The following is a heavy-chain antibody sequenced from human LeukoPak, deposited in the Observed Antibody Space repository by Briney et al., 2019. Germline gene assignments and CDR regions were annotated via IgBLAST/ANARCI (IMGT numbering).Heavy chain of an antibody. Sequence: SGGSLRLSCAASGFTFSNYAMIWVRQAPGKGLEWVSPISSSSSYIYYADSVKGRFTISRDNAKNSLYLQMNSLRAEDTAVYYCARGSFEAFDIWGQGTMVTVSS. J-gene: IGHJ3*02. CDR1: GFTFSNYA. V-gene: IGHV3-21*01. CDR2: ISSSSSYI. CDR3: ARGSFEAFDI.